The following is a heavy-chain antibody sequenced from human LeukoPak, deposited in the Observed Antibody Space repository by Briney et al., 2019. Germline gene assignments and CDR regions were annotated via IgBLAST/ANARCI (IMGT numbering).Heavy chain of an antibody. CDR3: ARDQYYYASSGYLFDY. CDR1: GGSFSGYY. D-gene: IGHD3-22*01. V-gene: IGHV4-34*01. CDR2: INHSGST. J-gene: IGHJ4*02. Sequence: SETLSLTCAVYGGSFSGYYWSWIRQPPGKGLEWIGEINHSGSTNYNPSLKSRVTISVDTSKNQFSLKLSSVTAADTAVYYCARDQYYYASSGYLFDYWGQGTLVTVSS.